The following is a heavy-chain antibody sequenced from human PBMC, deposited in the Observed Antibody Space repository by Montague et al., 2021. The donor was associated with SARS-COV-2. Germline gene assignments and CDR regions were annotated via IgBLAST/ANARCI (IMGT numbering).Heavy chain of an antibody. CDR2: IYYSGST. Sequence: SETLSLTCTVPGGSISSYYWSWIRQPPGKGLEWIGYIYYSGSTNYNPSLKSRVTISVDTYKKQFSLKLSSVTAADTAVYYCARAGRVRFVEYGMDVWGQGTTVTVSS. CDR1: GGSISSYY. V-gene: IGHV4-59*01. D-gene: IGHD3-3*01. CDR3: ARAGRVRFVEYGMDV. J-gene: IGHJ6*02.